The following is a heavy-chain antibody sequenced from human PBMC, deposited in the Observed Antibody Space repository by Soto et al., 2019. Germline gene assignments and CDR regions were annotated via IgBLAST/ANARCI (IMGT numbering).Heavy chain of an antibody. CDR3: ATVHNPSRSFDY. V-gene: IGHV3-23*01. Sequence: EVQLLESGGVLVQPGGSLRLSCAASGFSFSGYAMTWVRQAPGKGLEWVSTTGASGRTTYYADSGKGRFTVSRDNSKNTLDLQMSSLRADDTAVYYCATVHNPSRSFDYWGQGTLVTVSA. D-gene: IGHD1-20*01. J-gene: IGHJ4*02. CDR2: TGASGRTT. CDR1: GFSFSGYA.